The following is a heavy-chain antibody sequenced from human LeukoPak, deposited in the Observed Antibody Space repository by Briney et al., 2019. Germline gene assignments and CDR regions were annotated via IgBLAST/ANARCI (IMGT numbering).Heavy chain of an antibody. Sequence: GGSLRLSCAASGFTFSSYSMNWVRQAPGKGLEWISYISSSSSTIYYADSVKGRFTISRDNSKNTLYLQMNSLRAEDTAVYYCAKDQLWLRNYFDYWGQGTLVTVSS. CDR2: ISSSSSTI. CDR3: AKDQLWLRNYFDY. V-gene: IGHV3-48*01. D-gene: IGHD5-18*01. J-gene: IGHJ4*02. CDR1: GFTFSSYS.